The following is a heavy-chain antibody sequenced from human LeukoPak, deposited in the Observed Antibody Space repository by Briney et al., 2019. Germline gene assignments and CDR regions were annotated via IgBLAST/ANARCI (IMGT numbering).Heavy chain of an antibody. CDR1: GFIVSSNY. CDR3: ANAAGYFEGPPNY. J-gene: IGHJ4*02. V-gene: IGHV3-43D*03. CDR2: ISWDGGST. D-gene: IGHD3-9*01. Sequence: GGSLRLSCAASGFIVSSNYMSWVRQAPGKGLEWVSLISWDGGSTYYADSVKGRFTISRDNSKNSLYLQMNSLRAEDTALYYCANAAGYFEGPPNYWGQGTLVTVSS.